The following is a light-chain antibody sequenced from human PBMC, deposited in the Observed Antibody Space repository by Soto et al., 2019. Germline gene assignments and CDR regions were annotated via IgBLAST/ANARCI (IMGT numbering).Light chain of an antibody. CDR1: QSVSSKF. CDR2: AAS. V-gene: IGKV3-20*01. Sequence: EIVLTQSPGTLSLSPGERAALSCRASQSVSSKFLAWYHQKPGQAPRLLIYAASNRATGIPDRFSGSGSGTDFTLSISRLEPEDFAVYYCQQSAGSFGGGTKVDIK. J-gene: IGKJ4*02. CDR3: QQSAGS.